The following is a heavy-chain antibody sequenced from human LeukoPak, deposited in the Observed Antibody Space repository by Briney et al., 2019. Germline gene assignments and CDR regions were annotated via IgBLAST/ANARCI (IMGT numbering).Heavy chain of an antibody. J-gene: IGHJ4*02. Sequence: QTGGSLRLSCAASGFTFSTYAMSWVRQAPGKGLEWVSAIRGSGGTTYYADSVKGRFTISRDNSKNTLFLQMNSLRAEDTAVYYCAKDLLFGVPDSWGQGTLVTVSS. CDR2: IRGSGGTT. CDR1: GFTFSTYA. D-gene: IGHD3-3*01. CDR3: AKDLLFGVPDS. V-gene: IGHV3-23*01.